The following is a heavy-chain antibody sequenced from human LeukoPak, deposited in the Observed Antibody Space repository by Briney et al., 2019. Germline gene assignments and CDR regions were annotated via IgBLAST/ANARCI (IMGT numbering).Heavy chain of an antibody. CDR1: GFTFRSYS. CDR3: ASFLAYCGGDCYSASYYYYMDV. Sequence: GGSLRLSCAASGFTFRSYSMNWVRQARGKGLEWVSSISSSSNYIYYADAVKGRFTISRDNAKNSLYRQMNSLSAEDTAVYYCASFLAYCGGDCYSASYYYYMDVWGKGTTVTVSS. V-gene: IGHV3-21*01. J-gene: IGHJ6*03. CDR2: ISSSSNYI. D-gene: IGHD2-21*02.